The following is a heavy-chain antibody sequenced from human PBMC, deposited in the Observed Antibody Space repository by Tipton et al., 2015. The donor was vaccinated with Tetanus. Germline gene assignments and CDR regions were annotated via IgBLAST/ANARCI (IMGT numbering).Heavy chain of an antibody. CDR1: GYTFTNYG. J-gene: IGHJ4*02. CDR3: ARLVKQWLVPEDY. Sequence: QLVQSGAEVKKPGASVKVSCKGSGYTFTNYGINWVRQAPGQGLEWMGWDSGYSGNTIYARKVQGRVTMTTDTSTNTAYPELRSLRSDDTAVYFCARLVKQWLVPEDYWGQGTLVTVS. V-gene: IGHV1-18*01. D-gene: IGHD6-19*01. CDR2: DSGYSGNT.